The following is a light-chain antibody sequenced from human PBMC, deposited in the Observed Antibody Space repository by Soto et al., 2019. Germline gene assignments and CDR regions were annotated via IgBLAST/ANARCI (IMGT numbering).Light chain of an antibody. V-gene: IGLV3-21*02. CDR3: SSYTSSSTVL. J-gene: IGLJ2*01. CDR2: DDS. CDR1: NIGSKS. Sequence: SYELTQPPSVSVAPGQTARITCGGSNIGSKSVHWYQQKPGQAPVLVVYDDSDRPSGIPERFSGSNSGNTATLTISRVEAGDEADYYCSSYTSSSTVLFGGGTKLTVL.